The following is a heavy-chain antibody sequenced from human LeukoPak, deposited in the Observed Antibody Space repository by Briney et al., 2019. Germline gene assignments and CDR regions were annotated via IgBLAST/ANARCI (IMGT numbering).Heavy chain of an antibody. CDR3: ARVGGYSSGWYNPRGDWFDP. CDR2: INHSGST. J-gene: IGHJ5*02. D-gene: IGHD6-19*01. V-gene: IGHV4-34*01. CDR1: GESFTTFY. Sequence: SETLSLTCAVYGESFTTFYWGWIRQPPGKGLEWIGEINHSGSTNYNPSLKSRVTISVDTSKNQFSLKLSSVTAADTAVYYCARVGGYSSGWYNPRGDWFDPWGQGTLVTVSS.